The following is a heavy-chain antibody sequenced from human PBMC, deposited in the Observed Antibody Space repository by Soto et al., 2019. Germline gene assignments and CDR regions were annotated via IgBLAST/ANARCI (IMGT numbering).Heavy chain of an antibody. J-gene: IGHJ4*02. CDR2: IYPGDSDT. Sequence: EVQLVQSGAEVIKPGESLKISCKGSGYSFTDYWIGWVRQMPGKGLEWMGIIYPGDSDTRYSPSFQGQVTISADKSIXTAYVQWSGLKASDTAMYYCARGGIVGSTRSYFDYWGQGTLVTVSS. V-gene: IGHV5-51*01. D-gene: IGHD1-26*01. CDR3: ARGGIVGSTRSYFDY. CDR1: GYSFTDYW.